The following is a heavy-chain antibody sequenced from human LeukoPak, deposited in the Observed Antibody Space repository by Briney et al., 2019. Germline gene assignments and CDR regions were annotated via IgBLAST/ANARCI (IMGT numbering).Heavy chain of an antibody. CDR3: AKDSDYYHSSGYYYAYFQH. V-gene: IGHV3-48*02. CDR1: GFTFSSYD. D-gene: IGHD3-22*01. CDR2: ISSSSSTI. J-gene: IGHJ1*01. Sequence: PGGSLRLSCAASGFTFSSYDMSWVRQAPGKGLEWVSYISSSSSTIYYADSVKGRFTISRDNAKNSLYLQMNSLRDEDTAVYYCAKDSDYYHSSGYYYAYFQHWGQGTLVTVSS.